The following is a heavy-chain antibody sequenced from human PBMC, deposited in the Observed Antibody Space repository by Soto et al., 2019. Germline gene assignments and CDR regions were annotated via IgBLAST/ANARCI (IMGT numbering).Heavy chain of an antibody. J-gene: IGHJ4*02. D-gene: IGHD3-10*01. V-gene: IGHV3-53*01. CDR1: GFTVSSNY. CDR3: GRVGYYGSGSIAGGFDY. Sequence: GGSLRLSCAASGFTVSSNYMSWVRQAPGKGLEWVSVIYSGGSTYCADSVKGRFTISRDNSKNTLYLQMNSLRAEDTAVYYCGRVGYYGSGSIAGGFDYWGQGTLVTVSS. CDR2: IYSGGST.